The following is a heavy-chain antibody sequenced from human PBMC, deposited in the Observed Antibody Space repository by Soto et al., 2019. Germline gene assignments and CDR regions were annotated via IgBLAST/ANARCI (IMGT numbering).Heavy chain of an antibody. CDR1: VFTFGIYG. J-gene: IGHJ3*02. CDR3: ARATSGSFDAFDM. CDR2: IWYDGSIK. Sequence: QVHLVESGGGVVQPGRYLRLSCAASVFTFGIYGMHWVLQAPGKGLEWVAVIWYDGSIKYHADSVKGRFTISRDNSKNTVYLQMNSMRDEDTAVYYCARATSGSFDAFDMWGQGTIVTVSS. D-gene: IGHD1-26*01. V-gene: IGHV3-33*01.